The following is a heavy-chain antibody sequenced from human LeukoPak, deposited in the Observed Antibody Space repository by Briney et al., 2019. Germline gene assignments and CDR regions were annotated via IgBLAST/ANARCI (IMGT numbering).Heavy chain of an antibody. CDR2: INHSGST. Sequence: KPSETLSLTCAVYGGSFSGYYWSWIRQPPGKGLEWIGEINHSGSTNYNPFLKSRVTISVDTSKNQFSLKLSSVTAADTAVYYCARDPREIQARTAAGNREDNNWFDPWGQGTLVTVSS. V-gene: IGHV4-34*01. CDR1: GGSFSGYY. CDR3: ARDPREIQARTAAGNREDNNWFDP. D-gene: IGHD2-2*01. J-gene: IGHJ5*02.